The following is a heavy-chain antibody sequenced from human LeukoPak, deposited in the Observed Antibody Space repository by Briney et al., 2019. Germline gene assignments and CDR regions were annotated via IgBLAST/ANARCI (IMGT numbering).Heavy chain of an antibody. Sequence: GGSLRLSCAASGFTFDDYAMHWVRQAPGKGLEWVSGISWNSGSIGYTDSVKGRFTISRDNAKNSLYLQMNSLRAEDTALYYCATQTASYGYVIDYWGQGTLVTASS. J-gene: IGHJ4*02. V-gene: IGHV3-9*01. CDR3: ATQTASYGYVIDY. CDR1: GFTFDDYA. CDR2: ISWNSGSI. D-gene: IGHD5-18*01.